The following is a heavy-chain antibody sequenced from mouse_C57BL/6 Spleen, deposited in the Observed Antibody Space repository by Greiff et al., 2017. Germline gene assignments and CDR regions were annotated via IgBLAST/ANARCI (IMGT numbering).Heavy chain of an antibody. V-gene: IGHV5-9*01. CDR3: ARGGGYYPHWYFDV. J-gene: IGHJ1*03. D-gene: IGHD2-3*01. CDR2: ISGGGGNT. Sequence: EVQVVESGGGLVKPGGSLKLSCAASGFTFSSYTMSWVRQTPEKRLEWVATISGGGGNTYYPDSVKGRFTISRDNAKNTLYLQMSSLRSEDTALYYCARGGGYYPHWYFDVWGTGTTVTVSS. CDR1: GFTFSSYT.